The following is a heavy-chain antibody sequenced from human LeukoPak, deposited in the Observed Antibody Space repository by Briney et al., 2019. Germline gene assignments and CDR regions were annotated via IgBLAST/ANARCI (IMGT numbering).Heavy chain of an antibody. CDR2: INTNTGNP. CDR3: ARDLRGYYYDAFDI. Sequence: ASVKVSCKASGYTFTSYAMNWVRQAPGQGLEWMGWINTNTGNPTYAQGFTGRFVFSLETSVSTAYLQISSLKAGDTAVYYCARDLRGYYYDAFDIWGQGTMVTVSS. D-gene: IGHD3-3*01. CDR1: GYTFTSYA. V-gene: IGHV7-4-1*02. J-gene: IGHJ3*02.